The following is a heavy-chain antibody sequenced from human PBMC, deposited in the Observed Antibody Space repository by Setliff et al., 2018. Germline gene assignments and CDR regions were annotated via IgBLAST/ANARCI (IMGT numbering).Heavy chain of an antibody. V-gene: IGHV4-39*01. J-gene: IGHJ5*02. D-gene: IGHD2-15*01. CDR1: GGSISSGSYY. CDR3: ARQRVVVGAPSWFDP. Sequence: PSETLSLTCSVSGGSISSGSYYWGWIRQSPGKGLEWIGSMYYSGSTYYNPSLKGRVTLSVDTTKNQFSLKLTSMTAADTAVYYCARQRVVVGAPSWFDPWGQGTLVTVSS. CDR2: MYYSGST.